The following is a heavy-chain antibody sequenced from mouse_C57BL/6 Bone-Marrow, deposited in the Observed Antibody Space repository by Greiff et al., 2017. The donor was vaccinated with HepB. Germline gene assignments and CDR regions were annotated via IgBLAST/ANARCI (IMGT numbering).Heavy chain of an antibody. CDR2: ISGGGGNT. CDR3: ARHENYGSPFDY. V-gene: IGHV5-9*01. J-gene: IGHJ2*01. Sequence: DVQLVESGGGLVKPGGSLKLSCAASGFTFSSYTMSWVRQTPEKRLEWVATISGGGGNTYYPDSVKGRFTISRDNAKNNLYLQMSSLRSEDTALYYCARHENYGSPFDYWGQGTTLTVSS. CDR1: GFTFSSYT. D-gene: IGHD1-1*01.